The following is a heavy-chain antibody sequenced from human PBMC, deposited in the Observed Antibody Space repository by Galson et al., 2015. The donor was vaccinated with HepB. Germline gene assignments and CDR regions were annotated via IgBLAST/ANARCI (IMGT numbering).Heavy chain of an antibody. D-gene: IGHD2-15*01. CDR2: IDWDEDK. CDR1: GFSLGTHGMC. V-gene: IGHV2-70*01. CDR3: ARIADGAVAAKGGFDS. Sequence: PALVKPTQTLTLTCTFSGFSLGTHGMCVSWLRQPPGKPLEWLALIDWDEDKYYSTSLKTRLTISKDTSTNQVVLTMTNLDPVDTATYYCARIADGAVAAKGGFDSWGQGTLVTVSS. J-gene: IGHJ4*02.